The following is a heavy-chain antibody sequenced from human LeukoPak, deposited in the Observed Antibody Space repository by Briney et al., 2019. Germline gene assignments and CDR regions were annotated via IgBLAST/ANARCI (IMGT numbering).Heavy chain of an antibody. CDR1: GYSFTDYY. D-gene: IGHD3-22*01. CDR3: ARGVLAGYDFSGHPFYNWFDP. J-gene: IGHJ5*02. V-gene: IGHV1-2*02. Sequence: ASVKVSCMASGYSFTDYYMHWVRQAPGQGLEWMGWINPNSGGTNYAQKFQGRVTMTRDTSISTAYMELNRLRSDDTAVYYCARGVLAGYDFSGHPFYNWFDPWGQGTLVTVSS. CDR2: INPNSGGT.